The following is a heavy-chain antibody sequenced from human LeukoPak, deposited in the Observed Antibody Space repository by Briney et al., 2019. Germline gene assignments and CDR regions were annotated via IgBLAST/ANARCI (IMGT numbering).Heavy chain of an antibody. CDR1: GFTVSNNY. CDR2: IYSGAST. J-gene: IGHJ4*02. V-gene: IGHV3-66*01. CDR3: ARNFLLRYLDY. D-gene: IGHD3-9*01. Sequence: GGSLRLSCAASGFTVSNNYMSWVRQAPGKGLEWVSVIYSGASTYYADPVKGRFTISRDNSKNTLYLQMNSLRAEDTAIYYCARNFLLRYLDYWGQGTLVTVSS.